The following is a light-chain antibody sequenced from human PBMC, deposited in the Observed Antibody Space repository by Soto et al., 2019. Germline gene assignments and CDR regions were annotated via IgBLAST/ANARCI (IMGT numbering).Light chain of an antibody. CDR3: ATWDDSLNGYV. CDR2: SNI. V-gene: IGLV1-44*01. Sequence: QSVLTQAPSASGTPGLRVVISCSGSRSNIGGNTVNWYQHLPGTAPTLLIYSNIHRPSGVPDRFSGSKSATSASLAISGLQSEDEADYYCATWDDSLNGYVFGSGTKLTVL. J-gene: IGLJ1*01. CDR1: RSNIGGNT.